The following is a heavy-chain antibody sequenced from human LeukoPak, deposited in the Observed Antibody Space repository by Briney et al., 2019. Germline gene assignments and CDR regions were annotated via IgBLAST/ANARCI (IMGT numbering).Heavy chain of an antibody. CDR1: AFTFSVYW. CDR2: IKEDGSDK. Sequence: HTGGSLRLSCSASAFTFSVYWMTWVRQAPGKGLEWVATIKEDGSDKYYVDSERGRFTISRDNAENSLYLQMNSLTAEDTALYYCVRDGIRDIPGIITIRYDYWGQGTLVTVSS. D-gene: IGHD3-10*01. V-gene: IGHV3-7*05. CDR3: VRDGIRDIPGIITIRYDY. J-gene: IGHJ4*02.